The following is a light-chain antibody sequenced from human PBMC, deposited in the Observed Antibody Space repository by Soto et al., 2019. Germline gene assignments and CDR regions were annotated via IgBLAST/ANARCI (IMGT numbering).Light chain of an antibody. CDR2: GAS. V-gene: IGKV3-20*01. J-gene: IGKJ5*01. CDR1: QSVGTR. CDR3: QHYQSGHPIT. Sequence: TPSPDTLSLSRGARSTLSCRAAQSVGTRLAWYQHKTGQAPRLLISGASSRATGIPDRFTGSGSETSFTLTISRLEPEDFALYYCQHYQSGHPITFGQGTRLEIK.